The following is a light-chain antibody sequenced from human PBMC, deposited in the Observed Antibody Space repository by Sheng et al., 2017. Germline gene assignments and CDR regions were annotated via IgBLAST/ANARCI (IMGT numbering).Light chain of an antibody. V-gene: IGKV3-11*01. CDR2: DAS. Sequence: EIVLTQSPATLSLSPGERATLSCRTSQSVSSYLAWYQQKPGQAPRLLIYDASNRATGIPARFQWQWGPGTDFTLTISSLEPEDFAVYYCQQRSNWLTFGGGTKVEIK. CDR1: QSVSSY. CDR3: QQRSNWLT. J-gene: IGKJ4*01.